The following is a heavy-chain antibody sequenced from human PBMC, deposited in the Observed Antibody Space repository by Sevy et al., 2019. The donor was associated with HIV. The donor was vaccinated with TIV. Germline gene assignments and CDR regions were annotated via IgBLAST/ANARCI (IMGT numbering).Heavy chain of an antibody. CDR2: ISYDGSNK. J-gene: IGHJ5*02. Sequence: GGSLRLSCAASGFTFSSYGMHWVRQAPGKGLEWVAVISYDGSNKYYAGSVKGRFTISRDNSKNTLYLQMNSLRAEDTAVYYCAISNWFDPWGQGTLVTVSS. CDR1: GFTFSSYG. V-gene: IGHV3-30*03. CDR3: AISNWFDP.